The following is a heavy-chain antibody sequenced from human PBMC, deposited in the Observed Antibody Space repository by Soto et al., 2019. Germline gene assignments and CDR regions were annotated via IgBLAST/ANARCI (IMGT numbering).Heavy chain of an antibody. CDR1: VFTFSTYA. D-gene: IGHD4-17*01. Sequence: QMQLVESGGGVVQPGGSLRLSSAASVFTFSTYAMHWVRQAPGKGLEWMALISFDGSSKYYADSVKGRFTISRDNSKNTLYLQMNSLRTEDTAVYYCASAGDYGDFYWGQGTLVTVSS. V-gene: IGHV3-30-3*01. J-gene: IGHJ4*02. CDR2: ISFDGSSK. CDR3: ASAGDYGDFY.